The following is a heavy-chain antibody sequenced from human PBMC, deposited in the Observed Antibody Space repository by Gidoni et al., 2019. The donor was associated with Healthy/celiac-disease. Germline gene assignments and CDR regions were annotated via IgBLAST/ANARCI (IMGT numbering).Heavy chain of an antibody. CDR1: GFTVSSNY. J-gene: IGHJ2*01. CDR2: IYSGGST. D-gene: IGHD1-26*01. Sequence: EVQLVESGGGLVQPGGSLRLSCAASGFTVSSNYMSWVRQAPGKGLEWVSVIYSGGSTYYADSVKGRFTISRHNSKNTLYLQMNSLRAEDTAVYYCARERSGSYYWYFDLWGRGTLVTVSS. V-gene: IGHV3-53*04. CDR3: ARERSGSYYWYFDL.